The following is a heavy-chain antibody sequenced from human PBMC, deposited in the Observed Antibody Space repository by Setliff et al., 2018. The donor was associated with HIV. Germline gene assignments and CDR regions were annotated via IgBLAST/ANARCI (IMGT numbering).Heavy chain of an antibody. J-gene: IGHJ6*03. D-gene: IGHD3-22*01. Sequence: GASVKVSCKASGYSFTSYDINWVRQAVGQGLEWMGWMNPDSRNTGYAQRFEGSVTMTWDTSISTAYMELNNVKFEDTAIYYCARARTDYYDRRRRSHYYIDVWARGATVTVSS. CDR2: MNPDSRNT. CDR1: GYSFTSYD. CDR3: ARARTDYYDRRRRSHYYIDV. V-gene: IGHV1-8*02.